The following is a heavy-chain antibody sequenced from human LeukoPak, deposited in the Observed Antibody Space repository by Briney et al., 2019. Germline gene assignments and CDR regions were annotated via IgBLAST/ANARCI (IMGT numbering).Heavy chain of an antibody. V-gene: IGHV3-7*01. Sequence: GGSLRLSCAASGFTFSSYWMSWVRQAPGKGLEWVANIKQDGSDNYYVDSVKGRFTISRDNAKNSVYLQMNSLRAEDTAVYYCARDRVHTHYDFWTGYYLPYYFGYWGQGTLVTVSS. CDR2: IKQDGSDN. CDR3: ARDRVHTHYDFWTGYYLPYYFGY. D-gene: IGHD3-3*01. J-gene: IGHJ4*02. CDR1: GFTFSSYW.